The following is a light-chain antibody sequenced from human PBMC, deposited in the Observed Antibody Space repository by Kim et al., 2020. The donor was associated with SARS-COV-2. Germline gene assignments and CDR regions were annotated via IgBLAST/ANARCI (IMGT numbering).Light chain of an antibody. CDR3: QQRANWL. CDR1: QTVRTS. V-gene: IGKV3-11*01. Sequence: TLSWYPAEIATPSWRASQTVRTSFAGYQQKPGQAPRLLIYDTSNRATGIPAKFSGSGSGTDFTLTISSLEPADSAVYYCQQRANWLFGQGTKLEI. CDR2: DTS. J-gene: IGKJ2*01.